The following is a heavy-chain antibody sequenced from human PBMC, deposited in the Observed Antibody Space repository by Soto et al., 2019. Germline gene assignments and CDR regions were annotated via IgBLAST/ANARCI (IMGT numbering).Heavy chain of an antibody. CDR3: ARGGPYYYGFDV. J-gene: IGHJ6*02. Sequence: SETLSLTCTVSGDSISNSDYYWNWIRQSPGKGLEWIASIDYSGSTYYNPSLKSRVVISADTSKNLFSLKLRSVTAADTALYFCARGGPYYYGFDVWGQGTTVTVSS. V-gene: IGHV4-30-4*01. CDR1: GDSISNSDYY. CDR2: IDYSGST.